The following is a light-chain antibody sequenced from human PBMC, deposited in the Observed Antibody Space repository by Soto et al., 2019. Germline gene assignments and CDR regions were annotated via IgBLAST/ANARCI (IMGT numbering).Light chain of an antibody. CDR2: GES. CDR1: QSFXSH. CDR3: QQYNNLPPWT. Sequence: IELTQWPCTLSLSPAERATLSCRASQSFXSHLHWYQRKPGKAPRVLTXGESTRATAIPARFSGSGSGKEFTLNISSMHSEEFEAYYCQQYNNLPPWTFGQGTKVDIK. V-gene: IGKV3-15*01. J-gene: IGKJ1*01.